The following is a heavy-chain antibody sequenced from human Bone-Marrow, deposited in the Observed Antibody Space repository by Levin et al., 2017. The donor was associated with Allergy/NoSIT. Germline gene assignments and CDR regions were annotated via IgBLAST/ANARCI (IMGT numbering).Heavy chain of an antibody. CDR1: QFIFDDHG. Sequence: GESLKISCAASQFIFDDHGMSWVRQAPGKGMEWVSGITWNSGTTGYADSVKGRFTIYRDNAKNTLYLQMNSLRVEDTALYYCARVGNYAVVADAFDLWGQGTMVTVSS. V-gene: IGHV3-20*04. CDR2: ITWNSGTT. CDR3: ARVGNYAVVADAFDL. J-gene: IGHJ3*01. D-gene: IGHD1-7*01.